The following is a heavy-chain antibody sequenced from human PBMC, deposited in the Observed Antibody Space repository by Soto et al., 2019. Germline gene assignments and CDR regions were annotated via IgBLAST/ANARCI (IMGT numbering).Heavy chain of an antibody. V-gene: IGHV3-21*01. CDR3: VRSGAARLLRHSWFDT. CDR2: ITTSSAYI. J-gene: IGHJ5*02. D-gene: IGHD2-21*01. Sequence: EVQLVESGGGLVKPGGSLRLSCAASGFIFNTYDMNWVRQAPGKGLEWVSSITTSSAYIYYADSLKGRITISRDNAKNSLLLQMNSLRAEDTAVYYCVRSGAARLLRHSWFDTWGQGTLVTVSS. CDR1: GFIFNTYD.